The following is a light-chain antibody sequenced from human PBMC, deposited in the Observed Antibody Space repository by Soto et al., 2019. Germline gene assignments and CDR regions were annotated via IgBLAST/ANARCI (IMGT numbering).Light chain of an antibody. J-gene: IGLJ3*02. V-gene: IGLV2-23*02. CDR2: EVS. Sequence: QSVLTQPASVSGSPGQSITISCTGSSSDFGSYKFVSWYQQHPGKAPELMIYEVSKRPSGVSDRFSGSNSGNTASLTISGLQAEDEADYYCCSYTGSNIYWVFGGGTKLTVL. CDR1: SSDFGSYKF. CDR3: CSYTGSNIYWV.